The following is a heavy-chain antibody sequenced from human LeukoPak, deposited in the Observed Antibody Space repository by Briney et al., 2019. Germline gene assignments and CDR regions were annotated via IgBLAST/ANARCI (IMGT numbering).Heavy chain of an antibody. Sequence: GSLRLSCAASGFTFDDYGMSWVRQAPGKGLEWVSGINWNGGSTGYADSVKGRFTISRDNAKNSLYLQMNSLRAEDTAVYYCAPWGRYCSSTSCLGWFDPWGQGTLVTVSS. CDR1: GFTFDDYG. J-gene: IGHJ5*02. CDR2: INWNGGST. D-gene: IGHD2-2*01. CDR3: APWGRYCSSTSCLGWFDP. V-gene: IGHV3-20*04.